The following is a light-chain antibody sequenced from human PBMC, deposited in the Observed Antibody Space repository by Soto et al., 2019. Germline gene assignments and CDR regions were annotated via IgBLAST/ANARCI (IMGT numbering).Light chain of an antibody. J-gene: IGKJ3*01. Sequence: PGDRATFSCRASQSVSSRFLAWYQQKPGQAPRLLIYGASSRATGIPDRFSGSGSGTDFTLTISRLEPEDFAVYYCHYYDDSPPFPFGPGTKLDIK. CDR3: HYYDDSPPFP. CDR1: QSVSSRF. V-gene: IGKV3-20*01. CDR2: GAS.